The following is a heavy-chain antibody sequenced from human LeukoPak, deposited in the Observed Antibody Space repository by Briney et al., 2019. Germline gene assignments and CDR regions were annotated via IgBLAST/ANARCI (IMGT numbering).Heavy chain of an antibody. J-gene: IGHJ3*02. CDR2: ISAYNGNT. CDR3: ARDRGRGSGYFWRDPFDI. Sequence: ASVKVSCKASGYTFTSYGISWVRQAPGQGLEWMGWISAYNGNTNYAQKLQGRVTMTTDTSTSTAYMELRSLRSDDTAVYYCARDRGRGSGYFWRDPFDIWGQGTMVTVSS. CDR1: GYTFTSYG. D-gene: IGHD3-22*01. V-gene: IGHV1-18*01.